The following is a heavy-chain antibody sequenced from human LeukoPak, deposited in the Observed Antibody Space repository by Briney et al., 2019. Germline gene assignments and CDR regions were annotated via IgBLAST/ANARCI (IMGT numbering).Heavy chain of an antibody. CDR1: GYTFTGFC. CDR2: LNPNSGGT. D-gene: IGHD3-10*01. Sequence: SVKFSCKASGYTFTGFCIHWVRQAPGQGLEWMGWLNPNSGGTNYAQNFQGRVTMTRDTSISTGYMELSRLRSDDTAVYYCARDLDNYSGSGSYYNGDPLFQHWGQGTLGSVSS. J-gene: IGHJ1*01. CDR3: ARDLDNYSGSGSYYNGDPLFQH. V-gene: IGHV1-2*02.